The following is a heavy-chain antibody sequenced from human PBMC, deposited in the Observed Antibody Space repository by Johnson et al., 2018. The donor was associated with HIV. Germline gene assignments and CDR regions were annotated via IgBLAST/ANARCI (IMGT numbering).Heavy chain of an antibody. D-gene: IGHD3-3*01. J-gene: IGHJ3*02. CDR1: GFTFSSYW. CDR2: IKQDGSEK. V-gene: IGHV3-7*05. CDR3: STSVAILGVVILDGFDI. Sequence: EVQLVESGGGVVQPGGSLRLSCAASGFTFSSYWMSWVRQAPGKGLEWVANIKQDGSEKYYVDSVKGRFTISRDNAKNSLYLQMNSLRAEDTAVYYCSTSVAILGVVILDGFDIWGQGTMVTVSS.